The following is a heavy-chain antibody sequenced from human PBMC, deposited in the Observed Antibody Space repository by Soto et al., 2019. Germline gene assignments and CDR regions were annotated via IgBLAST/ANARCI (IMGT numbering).Heavy chain of an antibody. CDR1: GGTFSSYN. J-gene: IGHJ4*02. Sequence: QVQLVESGGGVVPPGGSLRVSCVASGGTFSSYNMHWVRQAPGEGLEWVAVISFDGANKFYADYVKGRFTITRDISMETLYLQMSSLRDDDTAISYCAREGYTRGGFDYWGQGNLVTVSS. V-gene: IGHV3-30-3*01. D-gene: IGHD2-15*01. CDR2: ISFDGANK. CDR3: AREGYTRGGFDY.